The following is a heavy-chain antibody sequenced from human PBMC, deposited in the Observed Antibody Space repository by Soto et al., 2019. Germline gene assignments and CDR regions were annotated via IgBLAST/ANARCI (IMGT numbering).Heavy chain of an antibody. CDR1: GYTFTSYA. CDR2: INAGNGNT. CDR3: ARDLGGGPDY. D-gene: IGHD2-15*01. V-gene: IGHV1-3*01. J-gene: IGHJ4*02. Sequence: QVQLVQSGAEVKKPGASVKVSCKASGYTFTSYAIHWVRQAPGQRLEWMGWINAGNGNTKYSQKFQDRVTITRDTSASTAYMELSSLRSEETAVYYCARDLGGGPDYWGQGTLVTVSS.